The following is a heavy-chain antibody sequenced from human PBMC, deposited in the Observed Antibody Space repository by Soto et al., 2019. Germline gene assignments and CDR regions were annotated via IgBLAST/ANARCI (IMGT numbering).Heavy chain of an antibody. D-gene: IGHD3-3*01. CDR1: GYTLTELS. J-gene: IGHJ4*02. V-gene: IGHV1-24*01. CDR3: AKGGNVDFWSGYLN. Sequence: ASVKVSCKVSGYTLTELSMHWVRQAPGKGLEWMGGFDPEDGETIYAQKFQGRVTMTEDTSTDTAYMELSSLRSEDTAVYYCAKGGNVDFWSGYLNWGKGTMVTVSS. CDR2: FDPEDGET.